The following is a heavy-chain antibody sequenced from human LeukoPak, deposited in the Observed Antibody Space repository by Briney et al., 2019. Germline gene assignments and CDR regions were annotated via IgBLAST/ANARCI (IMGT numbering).Heavy chain of an antibody. CDR3: AREGDGYSYGVLGY. CDR1: GFTFSSYG. V-gene: IGHV3-30*03. D-gene: IGHD5-18*01. Sequence: PGGSLRLSCAASGFTFSSYGMHWVRQAPGKGLEWVAVISYDGSNKYYADSVKGRFTISRDNSKNTLYLQMKSLRAEDTAVYYCAREGDGYSYGVLGYWGQGTLVTVSS. CDR2: ISYDGSNK. J-gene: IGHJ4*02.